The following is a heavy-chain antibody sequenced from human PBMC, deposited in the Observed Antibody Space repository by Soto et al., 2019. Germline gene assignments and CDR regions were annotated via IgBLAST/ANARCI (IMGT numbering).Heavy chain of an antibody. CDR2: IFHTGDT. CDR3: ARDTNSLDP. CDR1: NYSINSGFF. J-gene: IGHJ5*02. D-gene: IGHD3-16*01. V-gene: IGHV4-38-2*02. Sequence: TLSLTCSVSNYSINSGFFWGWIRQPPGKGLEWIGSIFHTGDTYYNPSLKSRNTMSVDTSRNQFSLKLTSLTAADTAVYYCARDTNSLDPWGQGTLVTVSS.